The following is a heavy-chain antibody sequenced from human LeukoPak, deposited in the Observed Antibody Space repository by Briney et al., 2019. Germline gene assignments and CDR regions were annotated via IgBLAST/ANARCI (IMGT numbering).Heavy chain of an antibody. J-gene: IGHJ4*02. D-gene: IGHD5-18*01. Sequence: SATVSCKASGYTFTGYYMHWVRQAPSQGLEWMGWINPNSGGTSYAQKFQGRVTMTRDTSISTAYMELSRLRSDDTAVYYCARGGGYLVVDYWGQGTLVTVSS. CDR1: GYTFTGYY. V-gene: IGHV1-2*02. CDR2: INPNSGGT. CDR3: ARGGGYLVVDY.